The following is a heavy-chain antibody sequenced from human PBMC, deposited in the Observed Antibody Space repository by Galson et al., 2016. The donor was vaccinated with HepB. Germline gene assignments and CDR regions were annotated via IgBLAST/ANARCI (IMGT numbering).Heavy chain of an antibody. J-gene: IGHJ4*02. Sequence: SLRLSCAASGFTFNAHWMNWVRQAPGKGLEWVANIRGDGIVSYYAESVRGRFTISRDNAKNSLYLQMNGLRFDETAVYYCSREMTGSYFDWGQGTLVTVSS. CDR2: IRGDGIVS. V-gene: IGHV3-7*01. D-gene: IGHD3-10*01. CDR1: GFTFNAHW. CDR3: SREMTGSYFD.